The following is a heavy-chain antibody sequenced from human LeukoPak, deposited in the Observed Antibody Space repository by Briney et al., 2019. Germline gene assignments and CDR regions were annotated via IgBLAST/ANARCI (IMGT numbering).Heavy chain of an antibody. D-gene: IGHD5-12*01. V-gene: IGHV3-53*01. J-gene: IGHJ4*02. Sequence: GGSLRLSCAASGFTVSSNYMSWVRQAPGKGLEWVSVIYSGGSTYYADSVKGRFTISRDNSRNTLYLQMNSLRAEDTAMYYCASSCNRHGEYSDYHHTFDYWGQGTLVTVSS. CDR2: IYSGGST. CDR3: ASSCNRHGEYSDYHHTFDY. CDR1: GFTVSSNY.